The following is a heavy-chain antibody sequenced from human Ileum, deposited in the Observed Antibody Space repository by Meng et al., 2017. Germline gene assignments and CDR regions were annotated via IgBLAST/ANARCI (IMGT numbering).Heavy chain of an antibody. Sequence: GGSLRLSCAASGFTVSSNYMSWVRQAPGKGLEWVSVIYSGGSTYYADSVKGRFTISRDNSKNTLYLQMNSLRAEDTAVYYCARLHLFANWFDPWRQGTLVTVS. CDR2: IYSGGST. J-gene: IGHJ5*02. CDR3: ARLHLFANWFDP. D-gene: IGHD2-21*01. V-gene: IGHV3-53*01. CDR1: GFTVSSNY.